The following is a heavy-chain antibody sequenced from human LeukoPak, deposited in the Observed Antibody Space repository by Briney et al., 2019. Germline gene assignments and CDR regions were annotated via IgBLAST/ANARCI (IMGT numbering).Heavy chain of an antibody. D-gene: IGHD3-10*01. J-gene: IGHJ4*02. Sequence: PSETVSLTCTVSGGSISDYYWSWIRQPPGKGLEWIGYIYHSGSTYYNPSLKSRVTISVDRSKNQFSLKLSSVTAADTAVYYCARGYGSGSYYPYWGQGTLVTVSS. V-gene: IGHV4-30-2*01. CDR3: ARGYGSGSYYPY. CDR2: IYHSGST. CDR1: GGSISDYY.